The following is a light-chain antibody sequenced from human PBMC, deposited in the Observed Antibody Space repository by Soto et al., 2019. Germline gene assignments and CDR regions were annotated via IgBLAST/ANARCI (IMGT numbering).Light chain of an antibody. CDR3: SSYTGSSALYVV. CDR1: SSDVGTYNR. J-gene: IGLJ2*01. Sequence: QSALTQPPSVSGSPGQSVTISCTGSSSDVGTYNRVSWYQQSPGTAPKLMIYEVSNRPSGVPDRFSGSKSGNTASLTISGLQAEDEADYYCSSYTGSSALYVVFGGGTKVTVL. V-gene: IGLV2-18*02. CDR2: EVS.